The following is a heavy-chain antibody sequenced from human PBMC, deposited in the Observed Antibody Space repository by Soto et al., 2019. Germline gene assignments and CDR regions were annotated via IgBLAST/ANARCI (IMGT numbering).Heavy chain of an antibody. D-gene: IGHD2-2*03. CDR1: GGTFSSYA. CDR2: IIPIFGTA. V-gene: IGHV1-69*12. Sequence: QVQLVQSGAEVKKPGSSVKVSCKASGGTFSSYAISWVRQAPGQGLEWMGGIIPIFGTANYAQKFQGRVTIXXDXSXXTAYMELSSLRSEDTAVYYCAREKFAGYFSYGMDVWGQGTTVTVSS. CDR3: AREKFAGYFSYGMDV. J-gene: IGHJ6*02.